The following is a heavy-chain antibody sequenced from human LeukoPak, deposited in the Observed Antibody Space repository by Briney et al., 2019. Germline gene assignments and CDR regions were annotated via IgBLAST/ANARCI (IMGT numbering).Heavy chain of an antibody. CDR1: GGSFSGYY. CDR3: ARGVARSSKFHFSYYFDY. V-gene: IGHV4-34*01. D-gene: IGHD6-6*01. Sequence: SETLSLTCAVYGGSFSGYYWSWIRQPPGRGLERIGSIYHSGSTYYNPSLKSRVTISVDTSKNQFSLKLSSVTAADTAVYYCARGVARSSKFHFSYYFDYWGQGTLVTVSS. CDR2: IYHSGST. J-gene: IGHJ4*02.